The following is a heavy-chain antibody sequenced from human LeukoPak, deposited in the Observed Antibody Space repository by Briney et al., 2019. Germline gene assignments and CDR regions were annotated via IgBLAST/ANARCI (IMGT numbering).Heavy chain of an antibody. CDR1: GCTFTNYD. CDR3: ARALTPASGYSYGS. D-gene: IGHD5-18*01. CDR2: MNPNSGNT. J-gene: IGHJ4*02. Sequence: ASVKVSCKASGCTFTNYDINWVRQATGQGLEWMGWMNPNSGNTGYLQKFQGRVTMTMNTSISTAYMELSSLRSEDTAVYYCARALTPASGYSYGSWGQGTLVTVSS. V-gene: IGHV1-8*01.